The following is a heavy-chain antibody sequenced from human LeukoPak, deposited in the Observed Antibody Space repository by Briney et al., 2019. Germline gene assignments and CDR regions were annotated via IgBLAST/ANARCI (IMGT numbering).Heavy chain of an antibody. CDR3: ARHLRSIAARNYFDY. J-gene: IGHJ4*02. CDR2: IYHSGST. V-gene: IGHV4-39*01. D-gene: IGHD6-6*01. CDR1: GGSISSSSYY. Sequence: SETLSLTCTVSGGSISSSSYYWGWIRQPPGKGLEWIGSIYHSGSTYYNPSLKSRVTISVDTSKNQFSLKLSSVTAADTAVYYCARHLRSIAARNYFDYWGQGTLVTVSS.